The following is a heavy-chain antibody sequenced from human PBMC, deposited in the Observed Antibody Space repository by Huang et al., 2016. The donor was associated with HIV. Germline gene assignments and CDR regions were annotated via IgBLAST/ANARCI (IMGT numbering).Heavy chain of an antibody. CDR3: AKDMKTLTSYHYAMDV. V-gene: IGHV3-9*01. J-gene: IGHJ6*02. CDR1: GFTFDDYA. CDR2: ISWNSGRI. Sequence: EARLVESGGGWVQPGGSLRLSCEASGFTFDDYAFHWVRQAPGKGLEWVSYISWNSGRIAYADSVKGRFTISRDNAKSSLYLQMNSLRAEDTALYYCAKDMKTLTSYHYAMDVWGQGTTVTVSS. D-gene: IGHD4-4*01.